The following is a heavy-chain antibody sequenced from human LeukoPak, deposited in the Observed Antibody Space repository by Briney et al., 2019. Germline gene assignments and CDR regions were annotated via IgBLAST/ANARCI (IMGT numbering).Heavy chain of an antibody. V-gene: IGHV3-23*01. J-gene: IGHJ6*02. D-gene: IGHD2-2*01. CDR2: ISASGGST. Sequence: GGSLRLSCAAPGFTFSNFAMNWVRQAPGKGLEWVSVISASGGSTYYADSVKGRFTISRDKSKNTLYLQMNSLRAEDTAVYYCAKDRGWGYCSSTSCYFSGMDVWGQGTTVTVSS. CDR3: AKDRGWGYCSSTSCYFSGMDV. CDR1: GFTFSNFA.